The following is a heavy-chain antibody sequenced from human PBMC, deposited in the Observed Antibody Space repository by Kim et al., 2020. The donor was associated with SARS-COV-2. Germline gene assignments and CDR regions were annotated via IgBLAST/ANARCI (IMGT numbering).Heavy chain of an antibody. Sequence: SETLSLTCTVSGGSISSSSYYWGWIRQPPGKGLEWIGSIYYSGSTYYNPSLKSRVTISVDTSKNQFSLKLSSVTAADTAVYYCARLIRIADDYFDYWGQG. CDR2: IYYSGST. CDR3: ARLIRIADDYFDY. V-gene: IGHV4-39*01. D-gene: IGHD6-13*01. CDR1: GGSISSSSYY. J-gene: IGHJ4*02.